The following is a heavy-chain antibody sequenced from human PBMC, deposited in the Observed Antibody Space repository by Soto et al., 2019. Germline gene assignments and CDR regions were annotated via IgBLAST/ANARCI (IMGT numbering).Heavy chain of an antibody. CDR2: IYPSGMP. V-gene: IGHV4-30-2*01. CDR3: ARASAGYGLFDS. Sequence: SETLSLTCTVSGGSISNAAYSWSWIRQPPGKGLEWIGYIYPSGMPFYNPSLRSRVTISIDRSNDQFSLNLKSVTAAETAVYYSARASAGYGLFDSWGQGTLVTVSS. J-gene: IGHJ4*02. D-gene: IGHD5-18*01. CDR1: GGSISNAAYS.